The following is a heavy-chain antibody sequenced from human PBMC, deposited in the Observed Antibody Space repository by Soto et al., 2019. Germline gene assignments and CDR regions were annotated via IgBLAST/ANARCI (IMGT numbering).Heavy chain of an antibody. Sequence: QVQLVQSGAEVKKPGASVKVSCKASGYTFTSYDINWVRQATGQGLEWMGWINPNSGNTGYAQQVQGRVTMTRNASLTPAYMELSSWISEDTAGCSGASGMTTRGMGLWRQGTTVSVP. J-gene: IGHJ6*02. CDR2: INPNSGNT. D-gene: IGHD1-1*01. CDR3: ASGMTTRGMGL. CDR1: GYTFTSYD. V-gene: IGHV1-8*01.